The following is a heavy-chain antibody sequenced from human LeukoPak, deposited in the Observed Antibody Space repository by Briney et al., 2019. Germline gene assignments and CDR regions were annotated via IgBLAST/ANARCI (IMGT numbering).Heavy chain of an antibody. V-gene: IGHV4-4*07. CDR1: GCSISSYY. CDR3: ARDREAVANWGYDWFDP. J-gene: IGHJ5*02. D-gene: IGHD7-27*01. Sequence: SETLSLTCTVSGCSISSYYWSWIRQPAGKGLEWIWRIYTSGSTNYNPSLKRRVTMSVDKSKHQLSLKLSSVTAADTAVYYCARDREAVANWGYDWFDPWGQGTLVTVSS. CDR2: IYTSGST.